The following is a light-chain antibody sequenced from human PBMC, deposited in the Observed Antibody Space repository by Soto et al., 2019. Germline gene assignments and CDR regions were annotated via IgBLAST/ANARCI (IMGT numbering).Light chain of an antibody. J-gene: IGKJ1*01. V-gene: IGKV3-15*01. CDR2: GAS. Sequence: IVMTQSPATLSVSPGERATLSCRASQSVSSNLAWYQQKPGQAPRLLIYGASNRATGIPARFSGWGSGTEFTLTISSLQSEDFAVYYCQQYNNWPPWTFGQGTKVDIK. CDR3: QQYNNWPPWT. CDR1: QSVSSN.